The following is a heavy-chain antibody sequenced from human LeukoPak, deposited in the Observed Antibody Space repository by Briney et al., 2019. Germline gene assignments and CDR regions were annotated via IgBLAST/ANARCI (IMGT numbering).Heavy chain of an antibody. CDR3: ATYYDFWSAVGYYYYYYMDV. CDR1: GFTFSSYA. D-gene: IGHD3-3*01. CDR2: ISGSGDST. J-gene: IGHJ6*03. Sequence: GGSLRLSCAASGFTFSSYAMSWVRQAPGKGLEWISAISGSGDSTYYADSVKGRFTISRDNSKNTLYLQMNSLRAEDTAVYYCATYYDFWSAVGYYYYYYMDVWGKGTTVTVSS. V-gene: IGHV3-23*01.